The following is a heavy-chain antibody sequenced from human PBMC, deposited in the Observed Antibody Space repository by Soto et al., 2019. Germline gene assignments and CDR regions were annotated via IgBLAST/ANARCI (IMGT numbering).Heavy chain of an antibody. J-gene: IGHJ3*02. Sequence: QLQLQESGPGLVKPSETLSLTCTVSGGSISSSSYYWGWIRQPPGKGLEWIGSIYYSGSTYYNPSLKSRVTISEATSKNQFSLKLSSVTAADTAVYYCARRLAARHNDAFDIWGQGTMVTVSS. CDR2: IYYSGST. CDR3: ARRLAARHNDAFDI. V-gene: IGHV4-39*01. CDR1: GGSISSSSYY. D-gene: IGHD6-6*01.